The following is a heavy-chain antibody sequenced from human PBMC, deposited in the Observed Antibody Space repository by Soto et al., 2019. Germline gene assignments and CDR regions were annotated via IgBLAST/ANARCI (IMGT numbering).Heavy chain of an antibody. Sequence: SETLSLTCTVSGGSISSYYWSWIRQPPGKGLEWIGYIYYSGSTNYNPSLKSRVTISVDTSKNQFSLKLSSVTAADTAVYYCAREGSRDAFDIWGQRTMVTVSS. J-gene: IGHJ3*02. CDR2: IYYSGST. CDR3: AREGSRDAFDI. CDR1: GGSISSYY. V-gene: IGHV4-59*01.